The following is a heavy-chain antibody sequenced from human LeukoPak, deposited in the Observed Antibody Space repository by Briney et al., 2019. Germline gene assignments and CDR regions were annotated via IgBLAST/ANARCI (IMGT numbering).Heavy chain of an antibody. CDR1: GFTLSNYG. CDR3: ARDRCSSTSCYTHYFD. CDR2: IWFDGSNI. J-gene: IGHJ4*02. V-gene: IGHV3-33*01. D-gene: IGHD2-2*02. Sequence: GGSLRLSCAASGFTLSNYGMHWVRQAPGKGLEWVAVIWFDGSNIYYTDSVKGRFTVSRDSSKNTLHLQMNSLRVEDTAVYYCARDRCSSTSCYTHYFDWGQGTLATVSS.